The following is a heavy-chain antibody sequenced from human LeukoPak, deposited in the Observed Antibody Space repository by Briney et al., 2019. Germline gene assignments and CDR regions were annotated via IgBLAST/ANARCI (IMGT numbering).Heavy chain of an antibody. D-gene: IGHD6-6*01. V-gene: IGHV3-7*01. CDR2: IKQDGSEK. J-gene: IGHJ4*02. Sequence: GGSLRLSCAASGFTFSSYWMSWVRQAPGKGLEWVANIKQDGSEKYYVDSVKGRFTISRDNAKNSLYLQMNSLRAEDTAVCYCARDEGRKGSSYYFDYWGQGTLVTVSS. CDR1: GFTFSSYW. CDR3: ARDEGRKGSSYYFDY.